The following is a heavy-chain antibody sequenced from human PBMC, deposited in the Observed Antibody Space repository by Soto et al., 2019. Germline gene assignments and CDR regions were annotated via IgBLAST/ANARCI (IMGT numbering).Heavy chain of an antibody. CDR2: INHSGST. CDR3: ARDVSSGFRRVSPPFDY. J-gene: IGHJ4*02. Sequence: SETLSLTCAVYGGSFSGYYWSWIRQPPGRGLEWIGEINHSGSTNYNPSLKSRVTISVDTSKNQFSLKLSSVTAADTAVYYCARDVSSGFRRVSPPFDYWGQGTLVTVSS. CDR1: GGSFSGYY. V-gene: IGHV4-34*01. D-gene: IGHD3-10*01.